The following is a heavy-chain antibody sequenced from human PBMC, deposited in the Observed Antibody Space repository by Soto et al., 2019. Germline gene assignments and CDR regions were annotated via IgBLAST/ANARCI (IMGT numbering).Heavy chain of an antibody. D-gene: IGHD3-16*01. J-gene: IGHJ4*02. V-gene: IGHV4-61*01. CDR1: GGSVSSGSYF. CDR3: ASALANTNTSYALWDLDR. Sequence: SETLSLTCSVSGGSVSSGSYFWGWIRPPPGKGLEWIGYVYYSGSTNYNPSLRGRVTISLDTSKNKFSLKLTSVSAADTAVYYCASALANTNTSYALWDLDRWGQGTLVTVSS. CDR2: VYYSGST.